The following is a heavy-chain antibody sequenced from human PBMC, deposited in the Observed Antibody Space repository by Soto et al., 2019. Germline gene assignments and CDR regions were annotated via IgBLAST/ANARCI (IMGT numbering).Heavy chain of an antibody. D-gene: IGHD6-6*01. CDR1: GFTFSNAW. V-gene: IGHV3-15*07. CDR3: TGEQLANWFDP. Sequence: PGGSLRLSCAASGFTFSNAWMIWVRQAPGKGLEWVGRIKSKTDGGTTDYAAPVKGRFTISRDDSKNTLYLQMNSLKTEDTAVYYCTGEQLANWFDPWGQGTLVTVSS. CDR2: IKSKTDGGTT. J-gene: IGHJ5*02.